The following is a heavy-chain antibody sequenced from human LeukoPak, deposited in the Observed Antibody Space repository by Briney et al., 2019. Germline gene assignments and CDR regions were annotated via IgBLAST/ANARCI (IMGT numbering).Heavy chain of an antibody. J-gene: IGHJ4*02. CDR1: GFTFSSYA. Sequence: AGGSLRLSCAASGFTFSSYAMSWVRQAPGKGLEWVSAISGSGGSTYYADSVKGRFTISRDNSKNTLYLQMNSLRAEDTAVYYCAKVENPAYYDFWSGYYDYWGQGTLVTVSS. CDR2: ISGSGGST. CDR3: AKVENPAYYDFWSGYYDY. V-gene: IGHV3-23*01. D-gene: IGHD3-3*01.